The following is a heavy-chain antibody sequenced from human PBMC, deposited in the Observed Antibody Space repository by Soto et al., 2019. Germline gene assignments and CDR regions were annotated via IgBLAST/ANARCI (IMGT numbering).Heavy chain of an antibody. Sequence: SETLSLTCAVYGGSFSGYYWSWIRQPPGKGLEWIGEINHSGSTNYNPSLKSRVTISVDTSKNQFSLKLSSVTAADTAVYYCARLDIVVEQAARDYYYYRDVWGKGTRVTVSS. CDR3: ARLDIVVEQAARDYYYYRDV. V-gene: IGHV4-34*01. CDR2: INHSGST. CDR1: GGSFSGYY. J-gene: IGHJ6*03. D-gene: IGHD2-2*03.